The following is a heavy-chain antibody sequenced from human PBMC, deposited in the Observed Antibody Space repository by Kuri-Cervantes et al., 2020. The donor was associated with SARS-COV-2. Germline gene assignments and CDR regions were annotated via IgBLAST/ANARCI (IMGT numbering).Heavy chain of an antibody. Sequence: SVKVSCKASGFTFTSSAMQWVRQARGQRLEWIGWIVVGSGNTNYAQKFQERVTITRDMSTSTAYMELSSLRSEDTAVYYCARGAPLRFLGWLFWWFDPWGQGTLVTVSS. CDR2: IVVGSGNT. CDR3: ARGAPLRFLGWLFWWFDP. CDR1: GFTFTSSA. J-gene: IGHJ5*02. V-gene: IGHV1-58*02. D-gene: IGHD3-3*01.